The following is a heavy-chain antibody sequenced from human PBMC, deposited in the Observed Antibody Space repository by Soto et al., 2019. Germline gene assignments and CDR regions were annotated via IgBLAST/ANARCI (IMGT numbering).Heavy chain of an antibody. J-gene: IGHJ3*02. CDR2: ISGSGGST. D-gene: IGHD3-10*01. CDR3: AKSYYGPGSSRPDTPTDAFDI. CDR1: GFTFSSYA. V-gene: IGHV3-23*01. Sequence: GGSLRLSCAASGFTFSSYAMSWVRQAPGKGLEWVSAISGSGGSTYYADSVKGRFTISRDNSKNTLYLQMNSLRAEDTAVYYCAKSYYGPGSSRPDTPTDAFDIWGQGTMVTVSS.